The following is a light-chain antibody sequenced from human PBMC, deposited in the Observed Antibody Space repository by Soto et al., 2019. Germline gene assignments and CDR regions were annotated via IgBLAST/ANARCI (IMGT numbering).Light chain of an antibody. V-gene: IGKV4-1*01. J-gene: IGKJ3*01. CDR3: QQYYTTPVT. Sequence: DIVMTQSPDSLAVSLGERATINCKSSQNVLYSSNNKNYLAWYQQKPGQPPKLLIYWASTRESGVPDRVSGSGSGTDFTLTISSLQAEDVAVYYCQQYYTTPVTFGPGTKVDIK. CDR1: QNVLYSSNNKNY. CDR2: WAS.